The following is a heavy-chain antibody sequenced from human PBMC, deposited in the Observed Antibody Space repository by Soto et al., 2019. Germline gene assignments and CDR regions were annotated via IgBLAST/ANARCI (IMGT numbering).Heavy chain of an antibody. J-gene: IGHJ6*02. Sequence: ASVKVSCKASGYTFTGYYMHWVRQAPGQGLEWMGWINPNSGGTNYAQKFQGRVTMTRDTSISTAYMELSRLRSGDTAVYYCARSSYYDFWSGYSRPVYYYGMDVWGQGTTVTVSS. CDR1: GYTFTGYY. CDR3: ARSSYYDFWSGYSRPVYYYGMDV. CDR2: INPNSGGT. D-gene: IGHD3-3*01. V-gene: IGHV1-2*02.